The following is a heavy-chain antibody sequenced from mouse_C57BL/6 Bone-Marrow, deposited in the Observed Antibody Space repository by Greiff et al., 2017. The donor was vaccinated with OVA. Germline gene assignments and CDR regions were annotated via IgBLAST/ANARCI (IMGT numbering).Heavy chain of an antibody. D-gene: IGHD1-1*01. Sequence: VQLVESGAELVRPGTSVKVSCKASGYAFTNYLIEWVKQRPGQGLEWIGVINPGSGGTNYNEKFKGKATLTADKSSSTAYMQLSSLTSEDSAVYFCARWGSSYGCFYDYAMDYWGQGTSVTVSS. CDR1: GYAFTNYL. CDR2: INPGSGGT. CDR3: ARWGSSYGCFYDYAMDY. J-gene: IGHJ4*01. V-gene: IGHV1-54*01.